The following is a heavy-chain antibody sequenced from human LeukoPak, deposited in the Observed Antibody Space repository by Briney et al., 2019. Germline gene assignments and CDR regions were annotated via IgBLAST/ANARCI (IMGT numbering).Heavy chain of an antibody. Sequence: GGSLRLSCAASGFTFSSYWMSWVRQAPGKGLEWVANIKQDGSEKYYVDSVKGRFTISRDNAKNSLYLQMNSLRAEDTAVYYCARLSRIAAAGNLDYWGQGTLVTVSS. CDR1: GFTFSSYW. V-gene: IGHV3-7*01. J-gene: IGHJ4*02. CDR3: ARLSRIAAAGNLDY. CDR2: IKQDGSEK. D-gene: IGHD6-13*01.